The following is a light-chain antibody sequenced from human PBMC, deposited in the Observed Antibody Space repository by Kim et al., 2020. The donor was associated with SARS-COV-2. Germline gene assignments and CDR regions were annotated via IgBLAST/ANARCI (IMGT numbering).Light chain of an antibody. Sequence: DIQMTQSPSTLSASVGDRVTITCRASQSISTWLAWYQQKPGKAPKLLIYDVSTLESGVPSRFSGSGSGTEFTLIITSLQPDDFATYYCQQYDTDYTFGQGTKVDIK. CDR1: QSISTW. CDR2: DVS. CDR3: QQYDTDYT. V-gene: IGKV1-5*01. J-gene: IGKJ2*01.